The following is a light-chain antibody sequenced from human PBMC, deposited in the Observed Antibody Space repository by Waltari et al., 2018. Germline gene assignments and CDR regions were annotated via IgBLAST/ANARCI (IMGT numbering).Light chain of an antibody. CDR1: NSDVGTYNS. CDR3: SSYTSSSTLV. CDR2: DVS. Sequence: QSALTQPASVSGSPGQWITISCTGSNSDVGTYNSVSWYQQHPGKAPKLMIYDVSKRPSGVSDRFSGSKSGTTAYLTISELQAEDEADYYCSSYTSSSTLVFGGGTKVTVL. J-gene: IGLJ3*02. V-gene: IGLV2-14*01.